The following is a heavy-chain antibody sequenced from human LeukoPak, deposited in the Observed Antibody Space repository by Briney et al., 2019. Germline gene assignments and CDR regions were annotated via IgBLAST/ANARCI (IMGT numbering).Heavy chain of an antibody. CDR1: GYTFTSYY. CDR2: ISAYNGHT. Sequence: ASVKVSCKASGYTFTSYYMHWVRQAPGQGLEWIGWISAYNGHTNYAQKLQGRVTLTTDTFTSTAYMELRSLRSDDTAVYFCAKLDYYDSNGYPLFDYWGQGTLVTVSS. J-gene: IGHJ4*02. CDR3: AKLDYYDSNGYPLFDY. V-gene: IGHV1-18*04. D-gene: IGHD3-22*01.